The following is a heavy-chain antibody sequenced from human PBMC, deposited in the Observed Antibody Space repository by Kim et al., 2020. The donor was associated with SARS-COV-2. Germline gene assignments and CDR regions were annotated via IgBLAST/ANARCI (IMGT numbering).Heavy chain of an antibody. J-gene: IGHJ4*02. V-gene: IGHV4-4*02. CDR1: GGSISSSNW. D-gene: IGHD4-17*01. Sequence: SETLSLTCAVSGGSISSSNWWSWVRQPPGKGLEWIGEIYHSGSTNYNPSLKSRVTISVDKSKNQFSLKLSSVTAADTAVYYCARAPPRRWGNYYFDYWGQGTLVTVSS. CDR3: ARAPPRRWGNYYFDY. CDR2: IYHSGST.